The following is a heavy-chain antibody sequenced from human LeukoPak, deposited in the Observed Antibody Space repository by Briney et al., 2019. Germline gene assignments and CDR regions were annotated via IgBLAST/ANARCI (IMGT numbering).Heavy chain of an antibody. Sequence: SETLSLTCAVYGGSFSGYYWSWIRQPPGKGLEWIGEINHSGSTNYNPSLKSRVTISVDTSKNQFSLKLSSVTAADTAVYYCARGPDFDYWGQGTLVTVSS. CDR1: GGSFSGYY. CDR2: INHSGST. D-gene: IGHD3-3*01. V-gene: IGHV4-34*01. CDR3: ARGPDFDY. J-gene: IGHJ4*02.